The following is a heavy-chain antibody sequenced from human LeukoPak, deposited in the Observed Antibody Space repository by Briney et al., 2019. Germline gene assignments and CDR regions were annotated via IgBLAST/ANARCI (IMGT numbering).Heavy chain of an antibody. D-gene: IGHD3-10*01. CDR1: GYTFTGYY. V-gene: IGHV1-2*02. Sequence: ASVKVSCKASGYTFTGYYMHWVRQAPGQGPEWMGWINPNSGGTNYAQKFQGRVTTTRDTSISTAYMELSRLRSDDTAVYYCARDRDAYYYYYMDVWGKGTTVTVSS. CDR2: INPNSGGT. J-gene: IGHJ6*03. CDR3: ARDRDAYYYYYMDV.